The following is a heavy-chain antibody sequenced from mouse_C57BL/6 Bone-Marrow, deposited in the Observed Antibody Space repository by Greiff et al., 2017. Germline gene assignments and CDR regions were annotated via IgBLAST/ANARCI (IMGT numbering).Heavy chain of an antibody. Sequence: DVQLVESGGGLVKPGGSLKLSCAASGFTFSSYAMSWVRQTPEKRLEWVATISDGGSYTYYPDNVKGRFTISRDNAKNNLYLQMSHLKSEDTAMYYCASSLAYWGQGALVTVSA. CDR2: ISDGGSYT. CDR1: GFTFSSYA. V-gene: IGHV5-4*01. CDR3: ASSLAY. J-gene: IGHJ3*01.